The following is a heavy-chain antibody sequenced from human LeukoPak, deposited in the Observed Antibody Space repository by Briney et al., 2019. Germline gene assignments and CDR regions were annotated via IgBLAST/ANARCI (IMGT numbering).Heavy chain of an antibody. CDR3: ARDGCSGGGCYLNPFDY. Sequence: GGPLRLSCAASGLTFSDFWMHWVRQPPGKGLVWVALVKGDGRTTIYADSVKGRFTISRDNAKNTVYLQMNSLKPKDTALYYCARDGCSGGGCYLNPFDYWGQGTLVTVSS. V-gene: IGHV3-74*01. D-gene: IGHD2-15*01. CDR1: GLTFSDFW. J-gene: IGHJ4*02. CDR2: VKGDGRTT.